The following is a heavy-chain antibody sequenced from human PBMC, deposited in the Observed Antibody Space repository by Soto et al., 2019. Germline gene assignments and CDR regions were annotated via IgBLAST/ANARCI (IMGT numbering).Heavy chain of an antibody. CDR3: ARQAAAPGIDLWFDP. Sequence: SETLSLTCNVSGGSISSSRSYWAWFRQPPGKELEWIANIFYAGNTYYNPSLKSRVNVSVDTSKNQFSLKLDSVTAADTAVYYCARQAAAPGIDLWFDPWGQGTLVTSPQ. D-gene: IGHD6-13*01. V-gene: IGHV4-39*01. CDR1: GGSISSSRSY. CDR2: IFYAGNT. J-gene: IGHJ5*02.